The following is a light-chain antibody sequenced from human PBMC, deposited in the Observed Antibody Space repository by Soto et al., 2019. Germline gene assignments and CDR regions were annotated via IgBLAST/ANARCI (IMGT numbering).Light chain of an antibody. CDR3: QQYADSPRT. Sequence: EIVLTQSPGTLSLSPGERAILSCRASQSVSSSYLAWYQQKPGQAPRLLIYGASNRATGIPDRFSGSGSGTDFTLTISRLEPEDFAVYYCQQYADSPRTFGQGTKVEIK. V-gene: IGKV3-20*01. J-gene: IGKJ1*01. CDR1: QSVSSSY. CDR2: GAS.